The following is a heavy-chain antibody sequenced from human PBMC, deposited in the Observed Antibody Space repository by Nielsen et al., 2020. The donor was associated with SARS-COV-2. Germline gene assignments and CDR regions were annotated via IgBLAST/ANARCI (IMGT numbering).Heavy chain of an antibody. CDR2: INSHGSRT. J-gene: IGHJ4*02. D-gene: IGHD7-27*01. V-gene: IGHV3-74*01. CDR1: EFTFSKYG. Sequence: GESLKISCVASEFTFSKYGMNWVRQAPGKGLAWVAHINSHGSRTNYADSVTGRFTISRDDSKNMMYLQMNSLRPEDTALYYCARGPRNWALDYWGQGTLVTVSS. CDR3: ARGPRNWALDY.